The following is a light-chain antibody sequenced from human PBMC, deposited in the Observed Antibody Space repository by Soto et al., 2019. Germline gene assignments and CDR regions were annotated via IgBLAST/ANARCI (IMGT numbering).Light chain of an antibody. Sequence: DIQMTQSPSSVSASVGDRVTITCRASQDISRWVALYQQKPGKAPKLLISAASSLQSGVPRRFSGSGSGTDFTLIISSLQPEDFATYFCQQGDSFPFTFGGGTKVDIK. V-gene: IGKV1-12*01. CDR3: QQGDSFPFT. CDR2: AAS. CDR1: QDISRW. J-gene: IGKJ4*01.